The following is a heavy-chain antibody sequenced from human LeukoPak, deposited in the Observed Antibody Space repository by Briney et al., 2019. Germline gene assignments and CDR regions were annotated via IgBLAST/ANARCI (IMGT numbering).Heavy chain of an antibody. D-gene: IGHD1-26*01. V-gene: IGHV3-64D*09. CDR3: VKGRSGGSYGM. J-gene: IGHJ4*02. CDR1: GFTFSISG. CDR2: ISSNGGST. Sequence: GGSLRLSCSASGFTFSISGMHWVRQAPGKGLECVSAISSNGGSTYYADSVKGRFTISRDNSKNTLYLQMSSLRAEDTAVYYCVKGRSGGSYGMWGQGTLLTVSS.